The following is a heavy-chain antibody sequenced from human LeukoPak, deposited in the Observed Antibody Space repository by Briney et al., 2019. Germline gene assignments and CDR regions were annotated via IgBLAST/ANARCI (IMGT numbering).Heavy chain of an antibody. Sequence: GGSLRLSCAASGFSFSTYAMSWVRQAPGKGLEWVSVIYSGGSTYYADSVKGRFTISRDNSKNTLYLQMNSPRAEDTAVYYCARVSRAYYFDYWGQGTLVTVSS. CDR3: ARVSRAYYFDY. V-gene: IGHV3-66*01. CDR1: GFSFSTYA. J-gene: IGHJ4*02. CDR2: IYSGGST.